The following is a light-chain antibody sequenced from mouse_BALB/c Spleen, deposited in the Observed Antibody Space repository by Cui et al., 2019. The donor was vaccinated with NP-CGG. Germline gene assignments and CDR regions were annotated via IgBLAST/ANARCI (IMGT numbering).Light chain of an antibody. CDR2: GTN. CDR3: ALWYSNHWV. Sequence: QAVATQASALTTSPGETVTLTCRPSTGAVTTSNYANWVQEKPDHVVTGLIGGTNNRAPGVPARFSGSLIGDKAALTITGTQTEDEAIYFCALWYSNHWVFGGGTRLTVL. V-gene: IGLV1*01. J-gene: IGLJ1*01. CDR1: TGAVTTSNY.